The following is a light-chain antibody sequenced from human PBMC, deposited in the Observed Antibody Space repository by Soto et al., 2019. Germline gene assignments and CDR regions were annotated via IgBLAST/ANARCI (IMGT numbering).Light chain of an antibody. V-gene: IGKV1-39*01. CDR1: QSVDSY. CDR3: QHSDSGLT. Sequence: DIQMTQSPASLSASVGDRVTITCRASQSVDSYLNWYQQKPGNDPILLLYSASRLKSGVPTRFSGSGSGTDFTITISILQPEYCATYYCQHSDSGLTFGGGTKVDIK. J-gene: IGKJ4*01. CDR2: SAS.